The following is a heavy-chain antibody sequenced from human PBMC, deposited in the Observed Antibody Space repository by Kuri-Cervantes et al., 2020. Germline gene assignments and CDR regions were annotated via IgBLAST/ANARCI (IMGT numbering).Heavy chain of an antibody. J-gene: IGHJ6*03. D-gene: IGHD4-11*01. CDR1: GFTFSSYW. CDR3: ARVSDSNYVFYYYYYMDV. CDR2: IKQDGSEK. V-gene: IGHV3-7*01. Sequence: GESLKISCAASGFTFSSYWMSWVRQAPGKGLEWAANIKQDGSEKYYVDSVKGRFTISRDNAKNSLYLQMNSLRAEDTAVYYCARVSDSNYVFYYYYYMDVWGKGTTVTVSS.